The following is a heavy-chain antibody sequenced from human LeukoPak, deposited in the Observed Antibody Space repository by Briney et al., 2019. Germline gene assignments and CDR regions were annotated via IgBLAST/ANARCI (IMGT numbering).Heavy chain of an antibody. CDR3: ARGEVSYGYRWFDP. Sequence: KPGGSLRLSCAVSGFTFSAYSMNWVRQAPGKGLEWISSISDDSSHIYYADSVKGRFAISRDNAKNSLYLQMNSLRAEDTAVYYCARGEVSYGYRWFDPWGQGTLVTVSS. CDR1: GFTFSAYS. CDR2: ISDDSSHI. J-gene: IGHJ5*02. D-gene: IGHD5-18*01. V-gene: IGHV3-21*01.